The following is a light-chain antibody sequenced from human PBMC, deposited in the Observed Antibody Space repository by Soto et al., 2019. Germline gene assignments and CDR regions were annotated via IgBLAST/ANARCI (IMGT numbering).Light chain of an antibody. CDR1: PSVSGSN. CDR2: GAS. J-gene: IGKJ5*01. Sequence: EIVLTQSPGTLSLSPGERATLSCRASPSVSGSNLAWYQQKPGQAPRLLIYGASTGATGIPARFSGSGSGTEFTLTISSLQSEDFAVYYCQQYNNWPITFGQGTRLEI. CDR3: QQYNNWPIT. V-gene: IGKV3-15*01.